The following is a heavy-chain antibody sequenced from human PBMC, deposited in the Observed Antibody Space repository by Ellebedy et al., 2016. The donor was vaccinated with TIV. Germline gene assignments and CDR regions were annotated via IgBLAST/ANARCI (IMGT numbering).Heavy chain of an antibody. V-gene: IGHV4-38-2*02. CDR3: ASGRRWLVGY. CDR1: GGSISGFY. CDR2: IYHSGST. J-gene: IGHJ4*02. D-gene: IGHD6-19*01. Sequence: GSLRLSCTVSGGSISGFYWGWIRQPPGKGLEWIGSIYHSGSTYYNPSLKSRVTISVDTSKSQFSLKLSSVTAADTAVYYCASGRRWLVGYWGQGTLVTVSS.